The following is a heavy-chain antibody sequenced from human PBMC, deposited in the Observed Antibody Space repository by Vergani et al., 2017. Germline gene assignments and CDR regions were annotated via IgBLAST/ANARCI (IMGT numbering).Heavy chain of an antibody. V-gene: IGHV4-39*07. D-gene: IGHD3-10*01. CDR1: GGSISSSSYY. Sequence: QLQLQESGPGLVKPSETLSLTCTVSGGSISSSSYYWGWIRQPPGKVLEWIGSIYYSGSTSYNPSLKSRVTISVDTSKNQFSLKLSSVTAADTAVYYCARESSFLSGSPPNWFDPWGQGTLVTVSS. CDR2: IYYSGST. J-gene: IGHJ5*02. CDR3: ARESSFLSGSPPNWFDP.